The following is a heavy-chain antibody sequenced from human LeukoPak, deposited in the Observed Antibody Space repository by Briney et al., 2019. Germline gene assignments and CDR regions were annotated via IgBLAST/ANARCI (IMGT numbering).Heavy chain of an antibody. Sequence: GGSLRLSCAASGFTFSSYSMNWVRQAPGKGLEWVSSISSSSSYIYYADSVEGRFTISRDNAKNSLYLQMNSLRAEDTAVYYCARDRSGSDYGMDVWGKGTTVTVSS. J-gene: IGHJ6*04. CDR3: ARDRSGSDYGMDV. V-gene: IGHV3-21*01. CDR1: GFTFSSYS. CDR2: ISSSSSYI. D-gene: IGHD3-10*01.